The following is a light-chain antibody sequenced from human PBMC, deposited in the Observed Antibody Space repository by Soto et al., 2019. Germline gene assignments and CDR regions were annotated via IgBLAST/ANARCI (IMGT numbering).Light chain of an antibody. CDR3: QQYNNFWT. CDR2: GAS. Sequence: EIVMTQSPATLSVSPGERATLSCRASQSVSSNLAWYQQKPGQAPRLLIYGASTRATGIPARFSGSGSGTEFPLPISSLQSEDFAVYYCQQYNNFWTFGQGTKVEIK. V-gene: IGKV3-15*01. CDR1: QSVSSN. J-gene: IGKJ1*01.